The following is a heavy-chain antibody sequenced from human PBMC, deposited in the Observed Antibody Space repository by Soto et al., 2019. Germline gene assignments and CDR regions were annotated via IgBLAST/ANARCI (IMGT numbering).Heavy chain of an antibody. CDR1: GFSFNDYA. Sequence: GGSLRLSCATSGFSFNDYAMYWVRQAPGQGLEWVAIISSDGHHQFYLDNLRGRFTVSRDNSENTLYLQMNSLRPEDTAVYYCSRGTYYPQSSGLHADYWGPGTVVTVSS. D-gene: IGHD3-22*01. J-gene: IGHJ4*02. V-gene: IGHV3-30*03. CDR3: SRGTYYPQSSGLHADY. CDR2: ISSDGHHQ.